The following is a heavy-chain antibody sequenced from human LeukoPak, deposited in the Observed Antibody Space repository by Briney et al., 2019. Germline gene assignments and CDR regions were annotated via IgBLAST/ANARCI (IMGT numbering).Heavy chain of an antibody. Sequence: GGSLRLSCAASGFSFRSYAMHWVRQAPGKGLEWVAVILNDGNKKYYADSVEGRFTISRDNSKNMLYLEMNSLRAEDTAVYHCARGNQTFDPWGQGTLVTVSS. V-gene: IGHV3-30*03. J-gene: IGHJ5*02. CDR3: ARGNQTFDP. CDR1: GFSFRSYA. CDR2: ILNDGNKK.